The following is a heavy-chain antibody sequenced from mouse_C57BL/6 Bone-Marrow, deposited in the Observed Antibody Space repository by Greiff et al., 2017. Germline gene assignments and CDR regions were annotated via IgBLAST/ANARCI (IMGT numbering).Heavy chain of an antibody. CDR3: ARRFYFDY. CDR2: ISSGGSYT. V-gene: IGHV5-6*02. CDR1: GFTFSSYG. J-gene: IGHJ2*01. Sequence: EVKLVESGGDLVKPGGSLKLSCAASGFTFSSYGMSWVRQTPDTRLEWVATISSGGSYTYYPDSVKGRFTISRDNAKNTLYLQMSSLKSEDTAMYYCARRFYFDYWGQGTTLTVSS.